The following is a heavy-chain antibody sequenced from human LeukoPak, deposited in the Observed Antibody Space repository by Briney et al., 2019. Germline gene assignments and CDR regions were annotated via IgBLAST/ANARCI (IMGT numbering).Heavy chain of an antibody. CDR3: ARVGEWLFDIDV. V-gene: IGHV4-4*07. CDR2: IYGNGST. J-gene: IGHJ6*03. Sequence: SETLSLTCTVSGDPISDYCWTWIRQPAGKGLEWIGRIYGNGSTNYNPSLKSRVAMSIDTSKMQFSLKLRSVTAADTAVYYCARVGEWLFDIDVWGKGTTVTASS. CDR1: GDPISDYC. D-gene: IGHD3-16*01.